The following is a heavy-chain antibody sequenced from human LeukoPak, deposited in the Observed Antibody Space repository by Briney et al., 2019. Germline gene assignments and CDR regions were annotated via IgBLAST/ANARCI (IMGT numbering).Heavy chain of an antibody. D-gene: IGHD2-21*01. J-gene: IGHJ4*02. V-gene: IGHV4-34*01. CDR3: ARQGSISAFDF. CDR2: IDHSGNT. CDR1: IGSFSGYH. Sequence: PLETLSLTCAVYIGSFSGYHWSWIRQSPGKGLEWIGEIDHSGNTKYNPSLKSRVTISVDTSKNQFSLKLRALSAADTAVYFCARQGSISAFDFWGRGTLVTVSS.